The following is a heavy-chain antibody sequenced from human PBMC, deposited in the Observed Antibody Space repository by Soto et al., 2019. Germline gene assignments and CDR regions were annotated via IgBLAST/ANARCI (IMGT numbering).Heavy chain of an antibody. D-gene: IGHD4-17*01. J-gene: IGHJ6*02. CDR2: ISYSGST. Sequence: QVQLQESGPGLVKPSETLSLTCTVSGGSISTYYWSWIRQPPGKGLEWIGYISYSGSTNYNPSLXSRSTIALDTPXTXFXXKLNSETAADTAVYSCARDAMPTVIPYYSSYAMDVWGHGTTVTVSS. CDR3: ARDAMPTVIPYYSSYAMDV. CDR1: GGSISTYY. V-gene: IGHV4-59*01.